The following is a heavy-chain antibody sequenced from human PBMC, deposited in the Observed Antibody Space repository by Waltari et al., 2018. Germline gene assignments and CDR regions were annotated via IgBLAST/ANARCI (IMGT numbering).Heavy chain of an antibody. V-gene: IGHV3-48*04. CDR3: ARIRGTLGHYYAMDV. J-gene: IGHJ6*02. CDR2: ISGSRSRGF. CDR1: GFSIPTYS. Sequence: DVQLVESGGGLVQPGGSLRLSCEGSGFSIPTYSMNWGRLAPGKGLEWVSFISGSRSRGFYYADSVKGRFTVSRDNDKNSLYLQMNNLRAEDTALYYCARIRGTLGHYYAMDVWGHGTTVTVSS. D-gene: IGHD1-26*01.